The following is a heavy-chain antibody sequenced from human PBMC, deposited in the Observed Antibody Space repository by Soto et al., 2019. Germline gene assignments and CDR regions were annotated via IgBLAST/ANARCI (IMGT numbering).Heavy chain of an antibody. CDR2: ISGSGDRT. V-gene: IGHV3-23*01. D-gene: IGHD3-3*01. CDR1: GFTFNKYA. Sequence: GGSLGLSCAASGFTFNKYAMSWVRQASGKGLEWVSYISGSGDRTYYADSVKGRFTISRDNAKNILYLQLNSLRAEDTAVYYCARDTIFGVVHAFDIWGQGTMVTVSS. J-gene: IGHJ3*02. CDR3: ARDTIFGVVHAFDI.